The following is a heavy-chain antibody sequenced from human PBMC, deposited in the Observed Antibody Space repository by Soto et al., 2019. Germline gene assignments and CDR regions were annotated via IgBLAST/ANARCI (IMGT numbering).Heavy chain of an antibody. D-gene: IGHD3-10*01. CDR3: AIHLGYYGSGSYFHYYYYGMDV. CDR1: GYSFTSYW. V-gene: IGHV5-10-1*01. J-gene: IGHJ6*02. CDR2: IDPSDSYT. Sequence: LGESLKISCKGSGYSFTSYWISWVRQMPGKGLEWMGRIDPSDSYTNYSPSFQGHVTISADKSISTAYLQWSSLKASDTAMYYCAIHLGYYGSGSYFHYYYYGMDVWGQGTTVTVSS.